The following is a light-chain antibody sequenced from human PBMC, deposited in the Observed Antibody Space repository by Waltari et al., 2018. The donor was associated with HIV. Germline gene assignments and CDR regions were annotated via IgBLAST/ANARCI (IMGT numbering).Light chain of an antibody. CDR1: SSNIGSNY. CDR3: AAWDDSFNWV. V-gene: IGLV1-47*01. Sequence: QSVLTQPPSASGTPGQRVTISCSGSSSNIGSNYVSWYQQLPGTAPKLLIYRNNQRPSGVPDRFSGSKSGTSASLAISGLRSEDEADYYCAAWDDSFNWVFGGGTKLTVL. J-gene: IGLJ3*02. CDR2: RNN.